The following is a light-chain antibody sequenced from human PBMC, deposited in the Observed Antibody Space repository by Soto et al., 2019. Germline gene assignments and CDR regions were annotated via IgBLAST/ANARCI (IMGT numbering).Light chain of an antibody. J-gene: IGLJ1*01. CDR2: EVT. V-gene: IGLV2-23*02. Sequence: QSVLTQPASVSGSPGQSINISCTGSSSDVGAYNLVSWYQQYAGKAPKLMIFEVTQRPSGVSDRFSGSKSGNTASLTISGLQAEDEADYYCCSYAGSRYVFGTGTQLTVL. CDR3: CSYAGSRYV. CDR1: SSDVGAYNL.